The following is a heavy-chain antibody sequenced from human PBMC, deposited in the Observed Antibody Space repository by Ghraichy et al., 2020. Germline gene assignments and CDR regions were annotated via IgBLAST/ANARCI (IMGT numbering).Heavy chain of an antibody. CDR2: ISYDGRST. CDR1: EFTFSSFA. D-gene: IGHD2/OR15-2a*01. Sequence: GGSLRLSCAASEFTFSSFAMHWVRQAPGKGLEWVAFISYDGRSTHYADSVKGRFAISRDNSRYTLHLQMNSLRAEDTAVYYCAKEGGSYFDSSYYGLNVWGQGTTVIVSS. J-gene: IGHJ6*02. V-gene: IGHV3-30*09. CDR3: AKEGGSYFDSSYYGLNV.